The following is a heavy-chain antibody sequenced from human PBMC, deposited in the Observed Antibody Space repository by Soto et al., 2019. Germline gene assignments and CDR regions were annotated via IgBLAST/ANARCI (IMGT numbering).Heavy chain of an antibody. D-gene: IGHD4-17*01. V-gene: IGHV3-30*18. J-gene: IGHJ5*02. CDR1: GFSFSSYG. Sequence: PVGSLRLSCAGSGFSFSSYGMHWVRQAPGKGLEWVALISNGGNNEYYADSVKGRFSISRDNSKNTLYLQMNSLRPEDTAVYYCAKDLIDYGDSRTNCFDPCGQGTLVTVSS. CDR2: ISNGGNNE. CDR3: AKDLIDYGDSRTNCFDP.